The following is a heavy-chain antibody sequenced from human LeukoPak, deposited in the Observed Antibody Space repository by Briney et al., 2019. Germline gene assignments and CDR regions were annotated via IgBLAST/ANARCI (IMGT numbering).Heavy chain of an antibody. J-gene: IGHJ4*02. Sequence: PSETLSLTCTVSGGSISSGSYYWNWIRQPAGKGLEWIGRTYSSGSTNYNPSLKSRVTMSVDTSKNQFSLKLSSVTAADTAVYYCARDKAGAGYSYASGHGFGTWGQGTLVTVSS. CDR1: GGSISSGSYY. CDR2: TYSSGST. V-gene: IGHV4-61*02. D-gene: IGHD5-18*01. CDR3: ARDKAGAGYSYASGHGFGT.